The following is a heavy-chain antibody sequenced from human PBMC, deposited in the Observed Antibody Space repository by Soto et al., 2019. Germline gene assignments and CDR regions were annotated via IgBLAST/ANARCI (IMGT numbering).Heavy chain of an antibody. V-gene: IGHV4-59*01. D-gene: IGHD3-16*01. CDR1: ADSFSKYY. CDR3: ASVTFGGVVLAH. J-gene: IGHJ4*02. Sequence: SETLSLTCSVSADSFSKYYWTWIRQPPGEGLEWIGYIYFNGNTNYNPSLKGRVTISIDTSKKQFSLDLSSVTAADTAVYYCASVTFGGVVLAHWGQGTLVTVSS. CDR2: IYFNGNT.